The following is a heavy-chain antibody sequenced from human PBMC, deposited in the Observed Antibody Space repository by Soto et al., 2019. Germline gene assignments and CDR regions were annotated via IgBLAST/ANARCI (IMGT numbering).Heavy chain of an antibody. CDR3: ASQATGWYPDY. J-gene: IGHJ4*02. D-gene: IGHD6-19*01. CDR1: GGSFSGYY. Sequence: SETLSLTCAVYGGSFSGYYWTWIRQPPGTGLEWIGEINHSGSTNYNPSLKSRVTISVDTSKNQFSLKLTSVTAADTAVYYCASQATGWYPDYWGQGTLVTVSS. CDR2: INHSGST. V-gene: IGHV4-34*01.